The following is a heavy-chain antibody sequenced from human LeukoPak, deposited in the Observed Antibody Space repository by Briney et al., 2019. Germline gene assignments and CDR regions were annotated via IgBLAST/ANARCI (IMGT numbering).Heavy chain of an antibody. Sequence: PSETLSLTCAVYGGSFSGYYWSWIRQPPGKGLEWIGEINHSGSTNYNPSLKSRVTISVDTSKNQSSLKLSSVTAADTAVYYCARMYSSYYFDYWGQGTLVTVSS. V-gene: IGHV4-34*01. CDR3: ARMYSSYYFDY. CDR1: GGSFSGYY. CDR2: INHSGST. J-gene: IGHJ4*02. D-gene: IGHD6-6*01.